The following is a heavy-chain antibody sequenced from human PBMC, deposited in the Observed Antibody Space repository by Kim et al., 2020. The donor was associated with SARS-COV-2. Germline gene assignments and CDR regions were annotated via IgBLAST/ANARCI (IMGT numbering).Heavy chain of an antibody. CDR2: ISFDGSIK. J-gene: IGHJ4*02. CDR3: ARAVAGSSMDY. CDR1: GFTFSSHG. Sequence: GGSLRLSCAASGFTFSSHGMHWVRRAPGKGLEWVAVISFDGSIKEYADSVKGRVTISRDQTKNTVDLQMNSLRAEDTAVYYCARAVAGSSMDYWGQGTLLTVSS. D-gene: IGHD1-26*01. V-gene: IGHV3-33*05.